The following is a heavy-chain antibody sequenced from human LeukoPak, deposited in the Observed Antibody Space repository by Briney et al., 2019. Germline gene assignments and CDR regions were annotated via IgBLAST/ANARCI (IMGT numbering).Heavy chain of an antibody. D-gene: IGHD6-13*01. CDR2: IYNSGST. Sequence: PSETLSLTCTVSGGSITSYYWSWIRQPPGKGMEWIGYIYNSGSTDYNPSLKSRVTISEDTSKNQFSLKLSSVTAADTAVYYCARHSLPALQQLPYFDYWGQGTLVTVSS. CDR1: GGSITSYY. V-gene: IGHV4-59*08. J-gene: IGHJ4*02. CDR3: ARHSLPALQQLPYFDY.